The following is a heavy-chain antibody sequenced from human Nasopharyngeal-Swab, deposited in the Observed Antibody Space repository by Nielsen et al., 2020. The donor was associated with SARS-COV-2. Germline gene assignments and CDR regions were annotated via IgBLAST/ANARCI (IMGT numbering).Heavy chain of an antibody. CDR1: GGSISSGGYY. CDR2: IYYSGST. CDR3: ARDSLTGDFFDY. V-gene: IGHV4-31*03. Sequence: LSLTCTVSGGSISSGGYYWSWIRQHPGKGLEWIGYIYYSGSTYYNPSLKSRVTISVDTSKNQFSLKLSSVTAADTAVYYCARDSLTGDFFDYWGQGTLVTVSS. J-gene: IGHJ4*02. D-gene: IGHD7-27*01.